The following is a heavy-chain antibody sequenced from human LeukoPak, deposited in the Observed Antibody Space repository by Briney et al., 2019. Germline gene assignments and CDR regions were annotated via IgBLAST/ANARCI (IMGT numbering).Heavy chain of an antibody. CDR2: MNPNSGNT. D-gene: IGHD2-2*01. CDR3: ARGGYCSSTSCYDFDY. V-gene: IGHV1-8*03. Sequence: ASVKVSCKASGYTFTSYDINWVRQATGQGLEWMGWMNPNSGNTGYAQKFQGRVTITRNTSISTAYMKLSSLRSEDTAVYYCARGGYCSSTSCYDFDYWGQGTLVTVSS. J-gene: IGHJ4*02. CDR1: GYTFTSYD.